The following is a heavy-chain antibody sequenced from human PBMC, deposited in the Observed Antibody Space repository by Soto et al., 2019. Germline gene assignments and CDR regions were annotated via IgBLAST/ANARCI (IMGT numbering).Heavy chain of an antibody. V-gene: IGHV1-69*01. CDR3: ARVLYYGSGSYSPYGMDV. D-gene: IGHD3-10*01. CDR2: VSPPFRTS. J-gene: IGHJ6*04. Sequence: QVQLVQSGAEVKNPGSSVKVSCKTSGVSFNNNGIGWVRQAPGHGLEWMGGVSPPFRTSNYARKFQGRISITADASTGTVNMELSSLSSEDTAQYYCARVLYYGSGSYSPYGMDVWGKGTTVTVSS. CDR1: GVSFNNNG.